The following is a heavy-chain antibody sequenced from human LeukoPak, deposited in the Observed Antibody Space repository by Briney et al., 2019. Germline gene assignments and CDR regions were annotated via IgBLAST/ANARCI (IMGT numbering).Heavy chain of an antibody. D-gene: IGHD4-11*01. V-gene: IGHV3-33*03. J-gene: IGHJ5*01. Sequence: PGGSLRLSCAASGFTFSNYLMSWVRQAPGKGLEWGAVIWSEGSNKYYGDSAQGRFSISRDNSKKTVYLQLNNLRVEDTAVYYCAKDAQRGFDYSNSLDSWGRGTLVIVSS. CDR3: AKDAQRGFDYSNSLDS. CDR1: GFTFSNYL. CDR2: IWSEGSNK.